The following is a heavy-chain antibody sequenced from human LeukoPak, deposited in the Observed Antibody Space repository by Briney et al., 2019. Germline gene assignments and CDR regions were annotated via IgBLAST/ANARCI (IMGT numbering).Heavy chain of an antibody. CDR2: IYYSGST. CDR3: ARDLYYDILTGRRDAFDI. J-gene: IGHJ3*02. CDR1: GGSINSYY. V-gene: IGHV4-59*01. D-gene: IGHD3-9*01. Sequence: PSETLSLTCTVSGGSINSYYWSWIRQPPGKGLEWIGYIYYSGSTNYNPSLKSRVTISVDTSKNQFSLKLSSVTAADTAVYYCARDLYYDILTGRRDAFDIWGQGTMVTVSS.